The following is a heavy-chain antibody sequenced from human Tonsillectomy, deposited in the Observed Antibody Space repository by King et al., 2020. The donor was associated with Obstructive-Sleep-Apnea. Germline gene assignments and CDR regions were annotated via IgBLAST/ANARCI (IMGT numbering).Heavy chain of an antibody. CDR1: DGSISSYY. CDR3: ARGRDLYYDSSGIDY. Sequence: VQLQESGPRLVKPSETLSLTCTVSDGSISSYYWNWIRQPPGKGLEWIGYIYYSGSTNYNPSLKSRGTISVDTSKNQFSLKLSSVTAADTAVYYCARGRDLYYDSSGIDYWGQGTLVTVSS. J-gene: IGHJ4*02. CDR2: IYYSGST. V-gene: IGHV4-59*01. D-gene: IGHD3-22*01.